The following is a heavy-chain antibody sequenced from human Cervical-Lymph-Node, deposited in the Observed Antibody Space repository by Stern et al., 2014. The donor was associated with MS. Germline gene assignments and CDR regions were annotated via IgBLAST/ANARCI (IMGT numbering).Heavy chain of an antibody. CDR2: LSWDDDK. V-gene: IGHV2-5*02. Sequence: QVTLRESAPTLVKPTQTLTLTCTFSGFSLSTSGVGVGWIRQPPGKALEWLAILSWDDDKRYSPSLKSRLTITKDTSKNQVVLTMTNMDPVDTATYYCAHRRYTSSWYGMDYFDYWGQGTLVTVSS. D-gene: IGHD6-13*01. CDR3: AHRRYTSSWYGMDYFDY. CDR1: GFSLSTSGVG. J-gene: IGHJ4*02.